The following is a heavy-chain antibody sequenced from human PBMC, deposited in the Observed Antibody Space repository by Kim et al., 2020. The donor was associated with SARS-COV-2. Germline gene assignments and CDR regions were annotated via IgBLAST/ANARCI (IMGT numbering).Heavy chain of an antibody. D-gene: IGHD6-19*01. CDR1: GGSFSGYY. V-gene: IGHV4-34*01. CDR3: ARGQAGSSGWYRRYFDY. CDR2: INHSGST. J-gene: IGHJ4*02. Sequence: SETLSLTCAVYGGSFSGYYWSWIRQPPGKGLEWIGEINHSGSTNYNPSLKSRVTISVDTSKNQFSLKLSSVTAADTAVYYCARGQAGSSGWYRRYFDYWGQGTLVTVSS.